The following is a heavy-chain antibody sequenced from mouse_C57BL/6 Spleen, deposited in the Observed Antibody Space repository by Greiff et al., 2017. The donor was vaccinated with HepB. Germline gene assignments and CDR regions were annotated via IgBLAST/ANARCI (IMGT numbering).Heavy chain of an antibody. CDR3: TRDPLDDYGSSPFDY. J-gene: IGHJ2*01. CDR1: GFTFSSYA. D-gene: IGHD1-1*01. CDR2: ISDGGSYT. Sequence: EVMLVESGGGLVKPGGSLKLSCAASGFTFSSYAMSWVRQTPEKRLEWVATISDGGSYTYYPDNVKGRFTISRDNAKKNLYLQMSHLKSEDTAMYYCTRDPLDDYGSSPFDYWGQGTTLTVSS. V-gene: IGHV5-4*01.